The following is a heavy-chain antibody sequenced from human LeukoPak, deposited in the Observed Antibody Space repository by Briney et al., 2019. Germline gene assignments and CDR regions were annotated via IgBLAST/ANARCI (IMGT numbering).Heavy chain of an antibody. CDR3: ARDSPATDAFDI. CDR1: GFTFDDYA. J-gene: IGHJ3*02. D-gene: IGHD2-2*01. CDR2: ISWNSGSI. Sequence: GGSLRLSCAASGFTFDDYAMHWVRQAPGKGLEWVSGISWNSGSIGYADSVKGRFTISRDNAKNSLYLQMNSLRAEDTAVYYCARDSPATDAFDIWGQGTMVTVSS. V-gene: IGHV3-9*01.